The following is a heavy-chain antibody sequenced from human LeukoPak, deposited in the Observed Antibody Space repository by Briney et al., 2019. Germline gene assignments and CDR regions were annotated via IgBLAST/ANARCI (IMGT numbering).Heavy chain of an antibody. CDR3: ARHHGANYYYYDMDV. V-gene: IGHV3-33*01. Sequence: GGSLRLSCAASGFTFSSYALHWVRQAPGKGLEWAAVIWYDGSSKYYADSVKGRFTISRDNPKNTLYLQMNSLRAEDTAVYYCARHHGANYYYYDMDVWGQGTTVTVSS. J-gene: IGHJ6*02. CDR1: GFTFSSYA. CDR2: IWYDGSSK. D-gene: IGHD4-17*01.